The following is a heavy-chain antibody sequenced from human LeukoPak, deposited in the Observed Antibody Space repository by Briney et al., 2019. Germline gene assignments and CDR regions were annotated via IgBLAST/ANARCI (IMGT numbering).Heavy chain of an antibody. CDR3: ARRSGWYEDY. CDR2: IASSGGTI. V-gene: IGHV3-48*01. J-gene: IGHJ4*02. D-gene: IGHD6-19*01. Sequence: GGSLRLSCAASGFTFSSYTMNWVRQAPGKGLEWLSYIASSGGTIYYADSVKGRFTISRDNAKNSLYLQMNGLRAEDTAVYYCARRSGWYEDYWGQGTLVTVSS. CDR1: GFTFSSYT.